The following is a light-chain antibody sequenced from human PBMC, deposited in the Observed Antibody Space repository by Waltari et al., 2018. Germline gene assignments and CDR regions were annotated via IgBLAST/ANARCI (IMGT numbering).Light chain of an antibody. CDR2: GAS. J-gene: IGKJ1*01. CDR1: QSVTRA. V-gene: IGKV3-20*01. Sequence: EIVLTQSPGTLSLSPGESATLSCRASQSVTRALAWYQHKPVQAPRLLIYGASNRATGIPDRFSGSGSGTDFSLTISSLEPEDFAVYYCQHYLRLPVTFGQGTKVEVK. CDR3: QHYLRLPVT.